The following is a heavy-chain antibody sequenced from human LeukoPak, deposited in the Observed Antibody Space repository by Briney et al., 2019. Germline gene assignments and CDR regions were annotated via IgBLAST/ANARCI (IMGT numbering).Heavy chain of an antibody. Sequence: GGSLRLSCAASGFTFSSDWMSWGRQAPGKGLEWVANIKQDGSEKYYVDSVKGLFTISRDNAKNSLYLQMNSLRAEDTAVYYCATDASLDSWGQRTLVTVSS. CDR3: ATDASLDS. J-gene: IGHJ4*02. CDR2: IKQDGSEK. CDR1: GFTFSSDW. V-gene: IGHV3-7*01.